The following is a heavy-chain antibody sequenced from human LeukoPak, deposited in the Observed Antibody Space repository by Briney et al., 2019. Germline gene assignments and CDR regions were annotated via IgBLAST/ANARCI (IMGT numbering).Heavy chain of an antibody. CDR1: GGSISSSSYY. CDR2: IYYSGTT. Sequence: SETLSLTCTVSGGSISSSSYYWGWIRQPPGKGLEWIAYIYYSGTTNYNPSLKSRVIISVDTSKNQFSLTLSSVTAADTAVYYCARLANTIFGVGYLDYWGQGTLVTVSS. CDR3: ARLANTIFGVGYLDY. V-gene: IGHV4-61*05. D-gene: IGHD3-3*01. J-gene: IGHJ4*02.